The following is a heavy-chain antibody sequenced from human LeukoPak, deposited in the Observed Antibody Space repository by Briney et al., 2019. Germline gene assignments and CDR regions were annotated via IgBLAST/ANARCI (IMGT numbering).Heavy chain of an antibody. Sequence: GGSLRPSCAASGFTFSSYAMHWVRQAPGKGLEWVAVISYDGSNKYYADSVKGRFTISRDNSKNTLYLQMNSLRAEDTAVYYCARDRAQVYYFDYWGQGTLVTVSS. J-gene: IGHJ4*02. CDR1: GFTFSSYA. V-gene: IGHV3-30-3*01. CDR3: ARDRAQVYYFDY. CDR2: ISYDGSNK.